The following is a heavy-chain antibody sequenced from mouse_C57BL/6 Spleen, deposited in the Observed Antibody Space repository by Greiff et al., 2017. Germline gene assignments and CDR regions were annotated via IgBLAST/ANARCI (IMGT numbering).Heavy chain of an antibody. D-gene: IGHD1-1*01. CDR3: ARDYYGSSSFDY. Sequence: VQLQQSGAELVKPGASVKISCKASGYAFSSYWMNWVKQRPGKGLEWIGQIYPGDGATNYNGKFKGKATLTADKSSSTAYMQLSSLTSEDSAVYFCARDYYGSSSFDYWGQGTTLTVSS. V-gene: IGHV1-80*01. CDR2: IYPGDGAT. J-gene: IGHJ2*01. CDR1: GYAFSSYW.